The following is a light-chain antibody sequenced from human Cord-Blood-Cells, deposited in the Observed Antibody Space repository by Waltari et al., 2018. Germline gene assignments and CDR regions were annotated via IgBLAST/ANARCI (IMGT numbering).Light chain of an antibody. V-gene: IGLV2-14*01. J-gene: IGLJ1*01. CDR1: SSDVGGYNY. CDR2: EVS. Sequence: QSALTQPASVSGSPGQSITISCTGTSSDVGGYNYVSWYQQHPGKAPKLMIYEVSNRPSGVSNRFSASKAGNTAALTISALQAEDEADDYCSSYTSSSTYVVGTGTKVTVL. CDR3: SSYTSSSTYV.